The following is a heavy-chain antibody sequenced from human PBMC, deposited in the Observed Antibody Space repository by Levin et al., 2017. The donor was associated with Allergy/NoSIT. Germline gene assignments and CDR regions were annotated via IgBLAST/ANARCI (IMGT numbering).Heavy chain of an antibody. J-gene: IGHJ4*02. CDR1: GGSISSGGYS. V-gene: IGHV4-30-2*01. CDR2: IYHSGST. D-gene: IGHD6-13*01. Sequence: ASETLSLTCAVSGGSISSGGYSWSWIRQPPGKGLEWIGYIYHSGSTYYNPSLKSRVTISVDRSKNQFSLKLSSVTAADTAVYYCARRDDGYTHDYWGQGTLVTVSS. CDR3: ARRDDGYTHDY.